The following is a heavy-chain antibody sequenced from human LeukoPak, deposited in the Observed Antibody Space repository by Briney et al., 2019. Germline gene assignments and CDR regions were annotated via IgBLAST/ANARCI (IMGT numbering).Heavy chain of an antibody. D-gene: IGHD5/OR15-5a*01. J-gene: IGHJ4*02. CDR2: INHSGST. CDR1: GGSFSGYY. CDR3: ARGSVYPDY. Sequence: PETLSLTCAVYGGSFSGYYWSWIRQPPGKGLEWIGEINHSGSTNYNPSLKSRVTISVDTSKNQFSLRLSSVTAADTAVYYCARGSVYPDYWGQGTLVTVSS. V-gene: IGHV4-34*01.